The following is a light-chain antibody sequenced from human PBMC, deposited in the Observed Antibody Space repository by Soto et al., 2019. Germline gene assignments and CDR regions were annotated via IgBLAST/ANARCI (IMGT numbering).Light chain of an antibody. CDR1: QSISTY. CDR3: QQSYDTPAIT. V-gene: IGKV1-39*01. Sequence: IHMSLSSSSLSASLGNRFTIACRASQSISTYLNWYQQKPGQAPKLLIYVASHLQSGVPSRFSGSGSGTDFTPTISGLQPEDFATYYCQQSYDTPAITFGQGTRLEIK. CDR2: VAS. J-gene: IGKJ5*01.